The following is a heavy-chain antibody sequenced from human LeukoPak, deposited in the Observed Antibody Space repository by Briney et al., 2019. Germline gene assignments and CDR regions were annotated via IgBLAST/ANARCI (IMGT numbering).Heavy chain of an antibody. D-gene: IGHD3-16*02. J-gene: IGHJ3*02. CDR3: ARDPSYPVDAFDI. CDR2: IKQDGSEK. V-gene: IGHV3-7*01. Sequence: GGSLRLSCAASGFTFSSYWMSWVRQAPGKGLEWVANIKQDGSEKYYVDSVKGRFTISRDNAKNSLYLQMNSLRAEDTAVYYCARDPSYPVDAFDIWGQGTMVTVSS. CDR1: GFTFSSYW.